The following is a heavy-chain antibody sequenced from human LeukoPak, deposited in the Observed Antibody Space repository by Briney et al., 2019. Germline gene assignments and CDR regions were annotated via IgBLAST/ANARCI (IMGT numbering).Heavy chain of an antibody. D-gene: IGHD3-9*01. Sequence: SGGSLRLSCAASGFTFSSYGMHWVRQAPGKGLEWVAFIRYDGSNKYYADSVKGRFTISRDNSKNTLYLQMNSLRAEDTAVYYCAALSDILTGYHDYWGQGTLVTVSS. J-gene: IGHJ4*02. CDR3: AALSDILTGYHDY. CDR2: IRYDGSNK. CDR1: GFTFSSYG. V-gene: IGHV3-30*02.